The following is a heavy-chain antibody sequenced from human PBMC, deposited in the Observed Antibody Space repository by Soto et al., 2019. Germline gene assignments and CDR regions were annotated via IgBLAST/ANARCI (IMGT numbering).Heavy chain of an antibody. Sequence: QITLKESGPTLVKPTQTLTLTCTFSGFSVSTSGVGVAWIRQPPGKALEWLALIYWDGDERYSPFLQSRVTIXNXTSKNQVVLTMTNMDPVDTATYYCTHKGGRGAAMDVWGQGTTVTVSS. CDR2: IYWDGDE. D-gene: IGHD2-15*01. CDR1: GFSVSTSGVG. V-gene: IGHV2-5*02. J-gene: IGHJ6*02. CDR3: THKGGRGAAMDV.